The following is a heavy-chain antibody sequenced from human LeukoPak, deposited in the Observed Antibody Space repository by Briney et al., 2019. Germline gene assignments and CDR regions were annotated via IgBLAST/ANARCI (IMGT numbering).Heavy chain of an antibody. CDR2: MYYSAST. Sequence: PSETLSLTCTVSGGSVNSGSYYWSWVRQPPGKGLEWIGYMYYSASTNYNPSLKSRVTTSIDTSKNQFSLKLSSVTAADTAVYYCVRFPFWSGYSSYYFDYWGQGTLVTVSS. V-gene: IGHV4-61*01. CDR3: VRFPFWSGYSSYYFDY. CDR1: GGSVNSGSYY. D-gene: IGHD3-3*01. J-gene: IGHJ4*02.